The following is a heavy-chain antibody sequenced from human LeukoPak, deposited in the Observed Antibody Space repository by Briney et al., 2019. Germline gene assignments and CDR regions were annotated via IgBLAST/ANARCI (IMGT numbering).Heavy chain of an antibody. Sequence: PGGSLRLSCAASGFTFSDYYMSWIRQAPGKGLEWVSYISSSSSYTNYADSVKGRFTISRDNSKNTLYLQMNSLTADDTAVYYCAKDPTAPGTAEYFQHWGQGTLVTVSS. V-gene: IGHV3-11*05. CDR2: ISSSSSYT. J-gene: IGHJ1*01. CDR1: GFTFSDYY. CDR3: AKDPTAPGTAEYFQH. D-gene: IGHD5-18*01.